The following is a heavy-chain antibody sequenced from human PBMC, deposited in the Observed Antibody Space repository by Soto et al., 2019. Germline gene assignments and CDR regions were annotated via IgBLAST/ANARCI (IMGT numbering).Heavy chain of an antibody. CDR1: GGSISSGDYY. CDR2: IYYSGST. Sequence: SETLSLTCTVSGGSISSGDYYWSWIRQPPGKGLEWIGYIYYSGSTYYNPSLKSRVTISVDTSKNQFSLKLSSVTAADTAVYYCARGVPGELGPGYYFDYWGQGTLVTVSS. J-gene: IGHJ4*02. CDR3: ARGVPGELGPGYYFDY. V-gene: IGHV4-30-4*01. D-gene: IGHD1-26*01.